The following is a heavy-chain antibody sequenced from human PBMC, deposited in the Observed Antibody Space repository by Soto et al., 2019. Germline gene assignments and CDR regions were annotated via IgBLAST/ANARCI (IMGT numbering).Heavy chain of an antibody. CDR2: ISSSGSTI. V-gene: IGHV3-48*03. CDR3: ARAAPPYCSSTSCYTGGWFEP. Sequence: EVQLVESGGGLVQPGGSLRLSCAASGFTFSSYEMNWVRQAPGKGLEWVSYISSSGSTIYYADSVKGRFTISRDNAKNSLYLQMNSLRAEDTAVYYSARAAPPYCSSTSCYTGGWFEPCGQGTLVTVSS. D-gene: IGHD2-2*02. J-gene: IGHJ5*02. CDR1: GFTFSSYE.